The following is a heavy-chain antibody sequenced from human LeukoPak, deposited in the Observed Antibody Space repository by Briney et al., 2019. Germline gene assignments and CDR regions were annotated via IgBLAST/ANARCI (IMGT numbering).Heavy chain of an antibody. CDR1: GFTFDDYA. D-gene: IGHD4-23*01. Sequence: GRSLRLSCAASGFTFDDYAMHWVRQAPGKGLEWVSGISWNSGSIGYADSVKGRFTISRDNAKNSLYLQMNSLRAEDTALYYCAKDTFYGGHGGGYFDYWGQGTLVTVSS. CDR2: ISWNSGSI. J-gene: IGHJ4*02. CDR3: AKDTFYGGHGGGYFDY. V-gene: IGHV3-9*01.